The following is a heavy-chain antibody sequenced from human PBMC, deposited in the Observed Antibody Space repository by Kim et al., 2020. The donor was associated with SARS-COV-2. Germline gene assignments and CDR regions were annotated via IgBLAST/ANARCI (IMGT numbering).Heavy chain of an antibody. D-gene: IGHD4-17*01. J-gene: IGHJ6*03. CDR1: GASIRNSSFF. V-gene: IGHV4-39*01. CDR2: FFYNGKT. CDR3: ARHGGACKNTESSRVNYYYFIDV. Sequence: SETLSLTCTVSGASIRNSSFFWGWIRQPPGKGLEWIGSFFYNGKTYINPSLKSRVTISVELSKSQISLKLTSVTAADTAQYYCARHGGACKNTESSRVNYYYFIDVWGKGTSVIFSS.